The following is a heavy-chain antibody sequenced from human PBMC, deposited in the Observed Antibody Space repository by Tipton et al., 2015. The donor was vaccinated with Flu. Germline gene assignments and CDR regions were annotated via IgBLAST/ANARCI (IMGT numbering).Heavy chain of an antibody. D-gene: IGHD4-17*01. CDR2: INHSGST. CDR1: GGSFSGYY. J-gene: IGHJ4*02. CDR3: AMEGPYGDFDY. Sequence: LRLSCAVYGGSFSGYYWSWIRQPPGEGLEWIGEINHSGSTNYNPSLKSRVTISVDTSKNQFSLKLSSVTAADTAVYYCAMEGPYGDFDYWGQGTLVTVSS. V-gene: IGHV4-34*01.